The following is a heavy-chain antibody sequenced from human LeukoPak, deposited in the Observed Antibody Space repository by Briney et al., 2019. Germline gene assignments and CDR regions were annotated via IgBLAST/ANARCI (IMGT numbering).Heavy chain of an antibody. D-gene: IGHD3-16*01. CDR2: VIPIFGTT. CDR1: GDTFLSYG. V-gene: IGHV1-69*06. J-gene: IGHJ4*02. Sequence: SVKVSCKASGDTFLSYGINWVQQAPGQGLEWMGRVIPIFGTTSYAQKFQGRVVINADKSTSTAYMELSDLRSDDTAVFYCATTTLGDGWLQSDHWGQGTLVTVPS. CDR3: ATTTLGDGWLQSDH.